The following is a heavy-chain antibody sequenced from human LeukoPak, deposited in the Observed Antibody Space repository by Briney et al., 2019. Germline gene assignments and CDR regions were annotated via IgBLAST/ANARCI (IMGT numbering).Heavy chain of an antibody. Sequence: GGSLRLSCAASGFTFSSYSMNWVRQAPGKGLGWVSYISSSSSTIYYADSVKGRFTISRGNAKNSLYLQMNSLRAEDTAVYYCASNGNILTGYQDYWGQGTLVTVSS. V-gene: IGHV3-48*01. CDR1: GFTFSSYS. J-gene: IGHJ4*02. CDR3: ASNGNILTGYQDY. D-gene: IGHD3-9*01. CDR2: ISSSSSTI.